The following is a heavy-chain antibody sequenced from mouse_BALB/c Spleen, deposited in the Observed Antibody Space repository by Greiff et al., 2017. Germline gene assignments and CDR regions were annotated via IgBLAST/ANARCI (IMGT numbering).Heavy chain of an antibody. Sequence: EVKLVESGGGLVKPGGSLKLSCAASGFTFSSYAMSWVRQTPEKRLEWVATISSGGSYTYYPDSVKGRFTISRDNAKNTLYLQMSSLRSEDTAMYYCARPTDAMDYWGQGTSVTVSS. CDR3: ARPTDAMDY. CDR2: ISSGGSYT. CDR1: GFTFSSYA. D-gene: IGHD4-1*02. V-gene: IGHV5-9-3*01. J-gene: IGHJ4*01.